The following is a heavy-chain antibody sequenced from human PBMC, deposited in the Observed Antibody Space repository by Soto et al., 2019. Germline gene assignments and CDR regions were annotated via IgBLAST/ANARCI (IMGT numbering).Heavy chain of an antibody. CDR3: ARRGLTYCSGGSCYGGFDP. J-gene: IGHJ5*02. CDR1: GGSISSYY. D-gene: IGHD2-15*01. Sequence: SETLSLTCTVSGGSISSYYWSWIRQPPGKGLEWIGYIYYSGSTNYNPSLKSRVTISVDTSKNQFSLKLSSVTAADTAVYYRARRGLTYCSGGSCYGGFDPWGQGTLVTVSS. V-gene: IGHV4-59*08. CDR2: IYYSGST.